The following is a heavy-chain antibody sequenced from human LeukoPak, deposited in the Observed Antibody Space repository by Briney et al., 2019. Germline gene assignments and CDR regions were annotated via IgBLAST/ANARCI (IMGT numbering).Heavy chain of an antibody. V-gene: IGHV3-23*01. CDR3: AKWGDYDILTGYYDPDY. CDR2: IGGRDGGT. CDR1: GFTFSNYA. J-gene: IGHJ4*02. D-gene: IGHD3-9*01. Sequence: GGSLRLSCVASGFTFSNYAMSWVRQAPGKGLQWVSAIGGRDGGTYYADSVKGRFTVSRDNSKNTLYLQMNTLRAEDTAVYYCAKWGDYDILTGYYDPDYWGQGTLVTVSP.